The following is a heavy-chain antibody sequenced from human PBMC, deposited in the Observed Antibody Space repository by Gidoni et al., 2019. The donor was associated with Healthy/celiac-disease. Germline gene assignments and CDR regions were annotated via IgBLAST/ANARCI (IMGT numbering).Heavy chain of an antibody. CDR2: INAGNGNT. Sequence: QVQLVQSGAEVKKPGASVKVSCKASGYTFTSYAMHWVRQAPGQRLEWMGWINAGNGNTKYSQKFQGRVTITRDTSASTAYMELSSLRSEDTAVYYCATAYYDILTGYSNLFDYWGQGTLVTVSS. CDR1: GYTFTSYA. CDR3: ATAYYDILTGYSNLFDY. J-gene: IGHJ4*02. V-gene: IGHV1-3*01. D-gene: IGHD3-9*01.